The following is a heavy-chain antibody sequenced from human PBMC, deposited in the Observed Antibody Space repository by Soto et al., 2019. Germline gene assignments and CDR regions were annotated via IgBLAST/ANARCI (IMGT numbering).Heavy chain of an antibody. V-gene: IGHV4-59*01. CDR2: IYYSGST. CDR3: ARDPGWSGDYGDSYYYYGIDV. CDR1: GGSISSYY. Sequence: QVQLQESGPGLVKPSETLSLTCTVSGGSISSYYWSWIRQPPGKGLEWIGYIYYSGSTNYNPSLKSRVTISVDTSKNQFSLKLSSVTAADKAVYYCARDPGWSGDYGDSYYYYGIDVWGQGTTVTVSS. D-gene: IGHD4-17*01. J-gene: IGHJ6*02.